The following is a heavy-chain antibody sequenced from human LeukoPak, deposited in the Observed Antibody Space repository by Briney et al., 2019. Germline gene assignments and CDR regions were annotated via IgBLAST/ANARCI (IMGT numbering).Heavy chain of an antibody. D-gene: IGHD3-3*01. CDR1: GYTFNSYD. CDR2: ISTYNGNT. CDR3: ARVLRYDFWSAYYFDY. J-gene: IGHJ4*02. Sequence: GASVKVSCKASGYTFNSYDISWVRQAPGQGLECMAWISTYNGNTNYAQKVQGRATMTTDTSTSTAYVELRSLRSDDTAVYYCARVLRYDFWSAYYFDYWGQGTLVTVSS. V-gene: IGHV1-18*01.